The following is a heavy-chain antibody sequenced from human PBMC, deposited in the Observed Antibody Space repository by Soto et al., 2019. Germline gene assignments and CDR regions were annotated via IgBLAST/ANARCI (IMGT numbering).Heavy chain of an antibody. Sequence: EVQLAESGVGLIQPGGSLRLSCATSGFTFSRYWIHWVRQAPGEGLVWVSRISGDGVHTDYAESVKGRFTVSRDIAKSTGYLQMNNLRAEDTAIYYCARLGFVGEGDFWGQGILVTVSS. J-gene: IGHJ4*02. V-gene: IGHV3-74*01. D-gene: IGHD3-16*01. CDR1: GFTFSRYW. CDR2: ISGDGVHT. CDR3: ARLGFVGEGDF.